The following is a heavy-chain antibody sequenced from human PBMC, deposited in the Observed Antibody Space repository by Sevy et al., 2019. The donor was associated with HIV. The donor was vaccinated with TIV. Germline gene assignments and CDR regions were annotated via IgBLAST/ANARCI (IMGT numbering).Heavy chain of an antibody. D-gene: IGHD3-10*01. CDR2: INHSGST. CDR3: ARGPYGGDDY. Sequence: SETLSLTCAVYGGSLSGYYWSWIRQPPGKGLEWIGEINHSGSTNYNPSLKSRVTISVDTSKNQFSLKLSSVTAADTAVYYCARGPYGGDDYWGQGTLVTVSS. CDR1: GGSLSGYY. V-gene: IGHV4-34*01. J-gene: IGHJ4*02.